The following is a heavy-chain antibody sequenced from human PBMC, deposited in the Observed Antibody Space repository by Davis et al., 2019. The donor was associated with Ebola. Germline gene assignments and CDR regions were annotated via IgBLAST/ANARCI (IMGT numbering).Heavy chain of an antibody. D-gene: IGHD6-19*01. Sequence: GESLKISCAASGFTFSNYAMNWVRQAPGEGLEWVSTITGNSVYTWYAESVKGRFTISRDNSMNTVFLQVNSLRAEDTALYYCARRAGLSPTVPGNYFDYWGQGTLVTVSS. CDR1: GFTFSNYA. J-gene: IGHJ4*02. V-gene: IGHV3-23*01. CDR3: ARRAGLSPTVPGNYFDY. CDR2: ITGNSVYT.